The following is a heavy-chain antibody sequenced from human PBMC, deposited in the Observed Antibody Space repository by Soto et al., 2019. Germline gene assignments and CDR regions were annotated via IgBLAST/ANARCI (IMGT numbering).Heavy chain of an antibody. J-gene: IGHJ3*02. V-gene: IGHV3-30*18. CDR3: AKDSHDGFDI. CDR2: ISLDGTNK. Sequence: SLRLSCAASGFTFSSYGMHWVRQAPGKGLEWVAVISLDGTNKYYADSVKGRFTISRDNSKNTLYLQMNSLRAEDTTLYFCAKDSHDGFDIWGQGTMVTVSS. CDR1: GFTFSSYG.